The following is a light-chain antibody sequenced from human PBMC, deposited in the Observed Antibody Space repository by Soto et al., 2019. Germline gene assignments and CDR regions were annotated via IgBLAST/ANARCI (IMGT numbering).Light chain of an antibody. Sequence: QTVVTQPPSASGTPGQRVTFSCSGSGSNIGSHAVNWYQQLPGTAPKLLIYSNTQRPSGVPDRFSGSKSGTSASLAISGLQSEDEAYYYCAAWDDSLNGLLFGGGTKVTVL. CDR1: GSNIGSHA. CDR3: AAWDDSLNGLL. J-gene: IGLJ2*01. CDR2: SNT. V-gene: IGLV1-44*01.